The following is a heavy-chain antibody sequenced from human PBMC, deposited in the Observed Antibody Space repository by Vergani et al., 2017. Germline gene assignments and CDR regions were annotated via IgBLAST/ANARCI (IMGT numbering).Heavy chain of an antibody. J-gene: IGHJ5*02. CDR1: GGSFSGYF. CDR3: AREGTRFAFDP. CDR2: IYYSGST. D-gene: IGHD1-1*01. Sequence: QVQLQQWGAGLLKPSETLSLTCAVYGGSFSGYFWSWIRQPPGKGLEWIGYIYYSGSTYYNPSLKSRVTISVDTSKNQFSLKLSSVTAADTAVYYCAREGTRFAFDPWGQGTLVTVSS. V-gene: IGHV4-34*01.